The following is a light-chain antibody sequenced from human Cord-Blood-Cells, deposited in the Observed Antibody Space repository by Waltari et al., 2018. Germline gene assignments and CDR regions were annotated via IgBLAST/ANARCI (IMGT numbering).Light chain of an antibody. J-gene: IGKJ1*01. CDR2: LGS. CDR1: QSLLHSNVYNY. Sequence: DIVMTQSPLSLPVTLGETASISCRSSQSLLHSNVYNYLDWYLQKPGQSPQLLIYLGSNRASGVPDRFSGSGSGTDFTLKISRVEPEDVGVYYCMQALQPPWTFGQGTKVEIK. V-gene: IGKV2-28*01. CDR3: MQALQPPWT.